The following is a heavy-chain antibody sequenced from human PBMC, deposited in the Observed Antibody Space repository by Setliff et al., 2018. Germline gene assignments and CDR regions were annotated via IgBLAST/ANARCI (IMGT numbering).Heavy chain of an antibody. D-gene: IGHD3-3*01. Sequence: GGSLRLSCAASGLIFTSYSMNWVRQAPGKGLEWVSSISSSSAYIYHADSVKGRFAISRDNSKNTLYLQMNTLRTEDTAVYYCARDPPGPNYNFWSGYPDYWGQGTLVTVSS. V-gene: IGHV3-21*01. CDR1: GLIFTSYS. CDR3: ARDPPGPNYNFWSGYPDY. J-gene: IGHJ4*02. CDR2: ISSSSAYI.